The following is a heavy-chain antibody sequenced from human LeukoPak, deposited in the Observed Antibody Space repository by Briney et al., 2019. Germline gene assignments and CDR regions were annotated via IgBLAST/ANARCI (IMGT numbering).Heavy chain of an antibody. D-gene: IGHD3-22*01. Sequence: ASVKVSCKASGYTFTGYYMLWVRQAPGQGLEWMGRINPNSGGTNYAQKFQGRVTMTRDTSISTAYMELSRLRSDDTAVYYCARDWDSSGCYYEFDYWGQGTLVTVSS. J-gene: IGHJ4*02. CDR1: GYTFTGYY. V-gene: IGHV1-2*06. CDR3: ARDWDSSGCYYEFDY. CDR2: INPNSGGT.